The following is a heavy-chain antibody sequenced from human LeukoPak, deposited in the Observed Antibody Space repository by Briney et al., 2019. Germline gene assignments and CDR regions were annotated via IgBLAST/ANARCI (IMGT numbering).Heavy chain of an antibody. CDR1: GYTFTSHD. CDR3: ASHTYYYSSGSFAY. CDR2: MNSSSGNT. V-gene: IGHV1-8*01. D-gene: IGHD3-10*01. Sequence: ASVKVSCKASGYTFTSHDINWVRQATGQGPEWMGWMNSSSGNTGYAQRFQGRVTMTRDTSINTAYLELSSLRSEDTAVYYCASHTYYYSSGSFAYWGQGTLVTVSS. J-gene: IGHJ4*02.